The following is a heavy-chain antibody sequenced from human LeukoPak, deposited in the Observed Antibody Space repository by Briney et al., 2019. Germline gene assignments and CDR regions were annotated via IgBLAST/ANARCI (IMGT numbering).Heavy chain of an antibody. CDR3: ARGGDYYGSGGAFDI. V-gene: IGHV3-53*04. Sequence: GGSLRLSCAASGFTASSNYMSWVRQAPGKGLEWVSVNYSGGSTYYADSVKGRFTVSRHNSKNTLYLQMNSLRAEDTAVYYCARGGDYYGSGGAFDIWGQGTMVTVSS. CDR1: GFTASSNY. D-gene: IGHD3-10*01. J-gene: IGHJ3*02. CDR2: NYSGGST.